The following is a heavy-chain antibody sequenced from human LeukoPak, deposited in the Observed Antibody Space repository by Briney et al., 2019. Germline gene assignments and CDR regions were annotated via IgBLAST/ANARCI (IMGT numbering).Heavy chain of an antibody. V-gene: IGHV4-4*07. CDR1: GGSISSYY. D-gene: IGHD3-3*01. J-gene: IGHJ4*02. Sequence: PSETLSLTCTVSGGSISSYYWSWIRQPAGKGLEWIGRIYTSGSTNYNPSLKSRVTMSVDTSKNQFSLKLSSVTAADTAVYYCARGSFCSGYYPYFDYWGQGTLVTVSS. CDR3: ARGSFCSGYYPYFDY. CDR2: IYTSGST.